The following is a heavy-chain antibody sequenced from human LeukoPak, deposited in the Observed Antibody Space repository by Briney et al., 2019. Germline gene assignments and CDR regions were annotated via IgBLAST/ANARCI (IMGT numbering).Heavy chain of an antibody. CDR2: IYRDDKI. CDR3: ASQQWLVEGHFEH. Sequence: PGGSLGLSCAVSGFTVSSHSMSWVRQAPGKGLEWVSVIYRDDKIHHTDSVKGRFTISRDNSKNTVYLQMNSLRAEDTAVYYCASQQWLVEGHFEHWGQGTLVTVSS. V-gene: IGHV3-66*04. D-gene: IGHD6-19*01. J-gene: IGHJ4*02. CDR1: GFTVSSHS.